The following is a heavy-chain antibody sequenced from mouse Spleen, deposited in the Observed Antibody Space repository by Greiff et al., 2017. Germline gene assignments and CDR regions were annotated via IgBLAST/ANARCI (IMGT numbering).Heavy chain of an antibody. CDR3: ALSTMITDYYAMDY. J-gene: IGHJ4*01. CDR1: GFSLTSYG. V-gene: IGHV2-6*01. Sequence: VNVVESGPGLVAPSQSLSITCTVSGFSLTSYGVDWVRQSPGKGLEWLGVIWGGGSTNYNSALKSRLSISKDNSKSQVFLKMNSLQTDDTAMYYCALSTMITDYYAMDYWGQGTSVTVSS. CDR2: IWGGGST. D-gene: IGHD2-4*01.